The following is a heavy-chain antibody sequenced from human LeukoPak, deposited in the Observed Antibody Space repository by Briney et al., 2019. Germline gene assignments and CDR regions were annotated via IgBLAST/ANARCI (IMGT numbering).Heavy chain of an antibody. CDR1: GFTFSSYS. Sequence: GGSLRLSCAASGFTFSSYSMNWVRQAPGKGLEWVSSISSSSSYIYYADSVKGRFTISRDNAKNSLYLQMNSLRAEDTAVYYCARKDYDSSGYYSTGGNFDYWGQGTLVTVSS. CDR2: ISSSSSYI. CDR3: ARKDYDSSGYYSTGGNFDY. V-gene: IGHV3-21*01. D-gene: IGHD3-22*01. J-gene: IGHJ4*02.